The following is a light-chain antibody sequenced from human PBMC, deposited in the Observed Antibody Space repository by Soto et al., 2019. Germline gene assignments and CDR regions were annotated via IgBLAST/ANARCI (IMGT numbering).Light chain of an antibody. CDR3: QQYHTSSIT. J-gene: IGKJ5*01. CDR1: QSISSW. V-gene: IGKV1-5*01. Sequence: DIQMTQSPSTLSASVGDRVTITCRASQSISSWLAWHQQKPGKAPTLLIYDASTLERGVPSRFSGTGSGTEFTLSIDSLQPDDFATYYCQQYHTSSITVGQGTRLEIK. CDR2: DAS.